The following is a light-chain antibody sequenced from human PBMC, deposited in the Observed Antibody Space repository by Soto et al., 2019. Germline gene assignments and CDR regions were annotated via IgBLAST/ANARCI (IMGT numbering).Light chain of an antibody. V-gene: IGKV3-15*01. CDR3: QKYNNWPLT. CDR1: QSVSSN. CDR2: GES. Sequence: EIVMTQSPATLSVSPGERATLSCRASQSVSSNLAWYQQKPGQAPRLLIYGESTRATGIPARFSGSGSGTEFTLTISSLQSEDFAVYYCQKYNNWPLTFGGGTKVEIK. J-gene: IGKJ4*01.